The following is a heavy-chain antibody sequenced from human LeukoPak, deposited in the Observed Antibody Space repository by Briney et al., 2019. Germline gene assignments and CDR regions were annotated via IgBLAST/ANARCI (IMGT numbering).Heavy chain of an antibody. V-gene: IGHV3-15*01. CDR1: GLTFRNSW. CDR3: TTLICLSEDYPDS. J-gene: IGHJ4*02. D-gene: IGHD3/OR15-3a*01. CDR2: IKTKRHSGAI. Sequence: PGGSLRLSCAASGLTFRNSWMTWVRQVPGKGLEWVGRIKTKRHSGAIDYAATVKCSFNSSRDDSADTVYLQMNSLKTEDTVLYSCTTLICLSEDYPDSWGQGVLVTVS.